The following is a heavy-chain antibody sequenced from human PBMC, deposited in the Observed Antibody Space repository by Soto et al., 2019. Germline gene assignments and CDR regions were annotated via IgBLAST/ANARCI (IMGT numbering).Heavy chain of an antibody. CDR3: ARGGSEGGLDV. D-gene: IGHD3-10*01. CDR1: GASISTYY. V-gene: IGHV4-59*01. CDR2: LYYSGNT. Sequence: QMQLQESGPGVVKPSETLSLTCTVSGASISTYYWTWIRQAPGKGLEWIGYLYYSGNTNSNPSLKSLVTMSVDTSKNLFYLTLTSATAADTAVYFCARGGSEGGLDVWGQGTTVAVSS. J-gene: IGHJ6*02.